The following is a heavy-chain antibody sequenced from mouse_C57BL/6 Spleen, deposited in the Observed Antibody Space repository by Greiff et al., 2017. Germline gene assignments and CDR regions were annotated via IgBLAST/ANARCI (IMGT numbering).Heavy chain of an antibody. Sequence: VQLQQSGPELVKPGASVKISCKASGYSFTGYYMNWVKQSPEKSLEWIGEINPSTGGTTYNQKFKAKATLTVDKSSSTAYMQLKSLTSEDSAVYYCARPLPRYYAMDYWGQGTSVTVSS. V-gene: IGHV1-42*01. D-gene: IGHD2-1*01. CDR3: ARPLPRYYAMDY. J-gene: IGHJ4*01. CDR2: INPSTGGT. CDR1: GYSFTGYY.